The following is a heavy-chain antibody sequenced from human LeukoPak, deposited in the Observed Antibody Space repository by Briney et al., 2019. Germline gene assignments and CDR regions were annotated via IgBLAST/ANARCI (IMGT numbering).Heavy chain of an antibody. CDR2: ISSSSYI. J-gene: IGHJ4*02. Sequence: GGSLRLSCAASGFTFSSYNMNWVRQALGKGLEWVSSISSSSYIYYADSVKGRFTISRDNAKNSLYLQMNSLRAEDTAVYYCARGYCSGGSCRLDYWGQGTLVTVSS. CDR3: ARGYCSGGSCRLDY. V-gene: IGHV3-21*01. CDR1: GFTFSSYN. D-gene: IGHD2-15*01.